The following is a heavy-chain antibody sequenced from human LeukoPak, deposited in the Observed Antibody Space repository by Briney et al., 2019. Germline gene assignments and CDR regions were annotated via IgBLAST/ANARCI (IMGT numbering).Heavy chain of an antibody. Sequence: GGSLRLSCAASGFTFSSYSMTWVRLAPGKGLEWVSSISSSSSYIYYADSVKGRFTISRDNAKNSLYLQMNSLRAEDTAVYYCAREVTPNYYDSSGYSDYWGQGTLVTVSS. D-gene: IGHD3-22*01. J-gene: IGHJ4*02. V-gene: IGHV3-21*01. CDR2: ISSSSSYI. CDR1: GFTFSSYS. CDR3: AREVTPNYYDSSGYSDY.